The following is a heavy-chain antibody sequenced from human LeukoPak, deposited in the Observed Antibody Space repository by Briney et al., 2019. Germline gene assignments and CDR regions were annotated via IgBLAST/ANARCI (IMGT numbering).Heavy chain of an antibody. D-gene: IGHD5-18*01. J-gene: IGHJ4*02. CDR1: GGSISSSSAY. CDR2: IYYSKNT. Sequence: PSETLSLTCTVSGGSISSSSAYWGWIRQHPGKGLEWIGSIYYSKNTYYNPSLKSRVTISADTSKNQFSLTLGSVSATDTAVYYYVSPRGFSYGYFDYWGQGTLVTVSS. CDR3: VSPRGFSYGYFDY. V-gene: IGHV4-39*01.